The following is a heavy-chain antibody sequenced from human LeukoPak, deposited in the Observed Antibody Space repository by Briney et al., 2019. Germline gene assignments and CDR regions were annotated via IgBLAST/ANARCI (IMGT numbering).Heavy chain of an antibody. CDR3: ARVYTRFGELLSDYYYYGMDV. D-gene: IGHD3-10*01. CDR1: GFTVSSNY. J-gene: IGHJ6*02. Sequence: GGSLRLSCAASGFTVSSNYMSWVRQAPGKGLEWVSVIYSGGSTYYADSVKGRFTISRDNAKNSLYLQMNSLRAEDTAVYYCARVYTRFGELLSDYYYYGMDVWGQGTTVTVSS. CDR2: IYSGGST. V-gene: IGHV3-53*01.